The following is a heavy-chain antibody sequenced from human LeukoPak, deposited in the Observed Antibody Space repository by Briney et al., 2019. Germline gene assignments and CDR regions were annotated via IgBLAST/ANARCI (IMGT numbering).Heavy chain of an antibody. CDR2: ISYDGSNK. CDR3: AREYDSSGYYYENWFDP. CDR1: GFTFSSYA. Sequence: GRSLRPSCAASGFTFSSYAMHWVRQAPGKGLEWVAVISYDGSNKYYADSVKGRFTISRDNSKNTLYLQMNSLRAEDTAVYYCAREYDSSGYYYENWFDPWGQGTLVTVSS. V-gene: IGHV3-30-3*01. D-gene: IGHD3-22*01. J-gene: IGHJ5*02.